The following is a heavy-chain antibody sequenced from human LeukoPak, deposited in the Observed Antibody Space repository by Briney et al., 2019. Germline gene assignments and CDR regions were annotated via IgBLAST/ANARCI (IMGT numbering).Heavy chain of an antibody. J-gene: IGHJ4*02. CDR1: GYTFTTYD. V-gene: IGHV1-8*01. Sequence: GASVKVSCKASGYTFTTYDINWVRQATGQGLEWMGWMNPHSGNTGYAQKFQGRVTMTRDTPINTAYMELSSLTSDDTAVYYCTRAPVPGNYWGQGTLVTVSS. D-gene: IGHD3-10*01. CDR2: MNPHSGNT. CDR3: TRAPVPGNY.